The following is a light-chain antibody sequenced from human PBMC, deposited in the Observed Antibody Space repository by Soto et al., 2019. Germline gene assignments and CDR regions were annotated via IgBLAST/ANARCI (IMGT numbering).Light chain of an antibody. Sequence: EIGLTQSPGTLSLSPGERATLSCRASQSVSSSYLAWYQQKPGQAPRLLIYGASSMATGIPDRFSGSGSGTDFTLTISRLEPEDFAVYYCQKYGSSPPWTFGQGTKVEIK. CDR1: QSVSSSY. J-gene: IGKJ1*01. CDR2: GAS. V-gene: IGKV3-20*01. CDR3: QKYGSSPPWT.